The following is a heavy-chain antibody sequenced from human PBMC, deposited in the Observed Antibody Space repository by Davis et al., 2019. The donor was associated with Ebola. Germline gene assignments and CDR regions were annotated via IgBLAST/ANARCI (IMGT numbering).Heavy chain of an antibody. CDR1: GGSFSGYY. CDR3: ARGYCSGGSCYLYYYGMDV. Sequence: MPSETLSLTCAVYGGSFSGYYWGWIRQPPGKGLEWIGEINHSGSTNYNPSLKSRVTISVDTSKNQFSLKPSSVTAADTAVYYCARGYCSGGSCYLYYYGMDVWGQGTTVTVSS. J-gene: IGHJ6*02. D-gene: IGHD2-15*01. V-gene: IGHV4-34*01. CDR2: INHSGST.